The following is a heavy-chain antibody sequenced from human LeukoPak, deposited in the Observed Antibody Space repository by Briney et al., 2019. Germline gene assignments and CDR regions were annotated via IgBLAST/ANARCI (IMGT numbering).Heavy chain of an antibody. D-gene: IGHD6-6*01. CDR3: ARGRTRLSWLDP. CDR2: INQNAGT. V-gene: IGHV4-34*01. CDR1: GGSIRGYY. Sequence: SETLSLTCAVSGGSIRGYYWSWVRQSPGKGLEWIGDINQNAGTDYNPSLKSRVTMSIDSSKNQISLNVTAATTADTAIYYCARGRTRLSWLDPWGQGTLVTVSS. J-gene: IGHJ5*02.